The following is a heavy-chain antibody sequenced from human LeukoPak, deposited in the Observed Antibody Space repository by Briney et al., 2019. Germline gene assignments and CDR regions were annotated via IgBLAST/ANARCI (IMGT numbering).Heavy chain of an antibody. CDR3: AGERRYYDILTRPYGMDV. V-gene: IGHV3-21*01. J-gene: IGHJ6*02. CDR2: ISSSSSYI. CDR1: GFTFSSYS. D-gene: IGHD3-9*01. Sequence: GGSLRLSCAASGFTFSSYSTNWVRQAPGKGLEWVSSISSSSSYIYYADSVKGRFTISRDNAKNSLYLQMNSLRAEDTAVYYCAGERRYYDILTRPYGMDVWGQGTTVTVSS.